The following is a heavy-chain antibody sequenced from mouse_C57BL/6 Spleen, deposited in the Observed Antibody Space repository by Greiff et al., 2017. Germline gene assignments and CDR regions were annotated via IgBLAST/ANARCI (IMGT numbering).Heavy chain of an antibody. CDR1: GYTFTDYY. Sequence: EVQLQQSGPELVKPGASVKISCKASGYTFTDYYMNWVKQSHGQSLEWIGDINPNNGGTSYNQKFKGKATLTVDKSSSTAYMELRSLTSEDSAVYYCARSGGYEASAWVAYWGQGTLVTVSA. D-gene: IGHD2-2*01. CDR2: INPNNGGT. V-gene: IGHV1-26*01. CDR3: ARSGGYEASAWVAY. J-gene: IGHJ3*01.